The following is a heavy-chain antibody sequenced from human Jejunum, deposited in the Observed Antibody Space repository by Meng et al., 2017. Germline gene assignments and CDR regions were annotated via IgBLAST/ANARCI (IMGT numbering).Heavy chain of an antibody. CDR3: AKDLRNSYSPGFDS. V-gene: IGHV3-23*01. CDR1: GFTFSSYA. Sequence: GESLKISCAASGFTFSSYAMTWVRQAPGKGLEWLSAISGSGGSTYYADSARGRFTISRNNLKNTLYLQINSLSVEGTAVYYCAKDLRNSYSPGFDSWGQGTLVTVSS. J-gene: IGHJ4*02. CDR2: ISGSGGST. D-gene: IGHD1-26*01.